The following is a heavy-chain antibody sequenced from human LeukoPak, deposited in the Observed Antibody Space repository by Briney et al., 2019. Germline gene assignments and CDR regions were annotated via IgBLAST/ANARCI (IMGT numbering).Heavy chain of an antibody. CDR1: GFTFSGYW. CDR2: INEDGSVT. CDR3: ARDLGWLQFDL. J-gene: IGHJ5*02. D-gene: IGHD5-24*01. V-gene: IGHV3-7*04. Sequence: GGSLRLSCAVSGFTFSGYWMSWVRQAPGKGLEWLAHINEDGSVTAYVSSVRGRFTISRDYAKNSLCLQMNRLRAEDTAVYYCARDLGWLQFDLWGQGTLVTVSS.